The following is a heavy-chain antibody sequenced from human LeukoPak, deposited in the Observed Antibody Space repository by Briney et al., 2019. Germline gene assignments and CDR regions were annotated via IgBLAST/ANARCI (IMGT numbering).Heavy chain of an antibody. V-gene: IGHV3-7*01. CDR2: IKQDGSEK. D-gene: IGHD6-13*01. Sequence: GGSLRLSCAASGFTFSSYWMSWVRQAPGKGLEWVANIKQDGSEKYYVDSVKGRFTISRDNAKNSLYLQMNSLRAEDTAVYYCATSKAAAGPQPSYYYYYMDVWGKGTTVTVSS. CDR1: GFTFSSYW. J-gene: IGHJ6*03. CDR3: ATSKAAAGPQPSYYYYYMDV.